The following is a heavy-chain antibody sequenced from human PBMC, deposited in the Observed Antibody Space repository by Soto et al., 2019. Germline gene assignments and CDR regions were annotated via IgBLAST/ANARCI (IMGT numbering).Heavy chain of an antibody. V-gene: IGHV3-7*05. J-gene: IGHJ4*02. CDR1: GFTFSSYW. CDR2: IKQDGSEI. CDR3: AKSISAIPGDS. D-gene: IGHD2-2*01. Sequence: EVQLVESGGGLVQSGGSLRLSCAASGFTFSSYWMSWVRQGPGKGPEWVANIKQDGSEIYYVDSVKGRFTISRDNAKSSLYLQMTSLSAEDTAVYYCAKSISAIPGDSWGQGTLVTVSS.